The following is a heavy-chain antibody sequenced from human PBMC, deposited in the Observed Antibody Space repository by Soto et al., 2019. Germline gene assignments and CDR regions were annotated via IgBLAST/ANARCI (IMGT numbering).Heavy chain of an antibody. Sequence: QVQLVQSGAEVKKPGASVKVSCQASGYTFTSYDVNWLRQATGQGLEWMGWMSPNSGNTDYAQKFQGRVTMTRDTLTSTAYMELSSLRSVDTATYYCARGVDAGVDYWGQGSLVTVSS. V-gene: IGHV1-8*01. CDR1: GYTFTSYD. CDR3: ARGVDAGVDY. D-gene: IGHD6-13*01. CDR2: MSPNSGNT. J-gene: IGHJ4*02.